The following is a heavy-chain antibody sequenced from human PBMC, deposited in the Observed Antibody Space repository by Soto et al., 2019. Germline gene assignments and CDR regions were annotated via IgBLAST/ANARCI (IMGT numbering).Heavy chain of an antibody. V-gene: IGHV3-30*18. CDR3: AKGILSATIGPYAMDV. CDR2: ISYDGNYI. J-gene: IGHJ6*02. D-gene: IGHD3-16*01. CDR1: GFAFSSYA. Sequence: PGGSLRLSCEASGFAFSSYAMHWVRQAPGKGLEWLGVISYDGNYIYNADSVKGRFTISRDNSKNTLYVQVNSLRPEDTAVYYCAKGILSATIGPYAMDVWGQGTTVTVSS.